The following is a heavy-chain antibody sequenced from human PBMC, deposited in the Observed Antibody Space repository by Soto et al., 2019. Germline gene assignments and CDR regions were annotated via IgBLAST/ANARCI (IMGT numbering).Heavy chain of an antibody. CDR3: ARDRRVVAFDY. CDR1: GFTFSSYW. D-gene: IGHD2-15*01. Sequence: EVQLVESGGGLVQPGGSLRLSCAASGFTFSSYWMSWVRQAPGKGLEWVANIKQDGSEKYYVDSVKGRFTISRDNAKNSLYLQMNSLRAEDTVVYYCARDRRVVAFDYWGQGTLVTVSS. J-gene: IGHJ4*02. CDR2: IKQDGSEK. V-gene: IGHV3-7*01.